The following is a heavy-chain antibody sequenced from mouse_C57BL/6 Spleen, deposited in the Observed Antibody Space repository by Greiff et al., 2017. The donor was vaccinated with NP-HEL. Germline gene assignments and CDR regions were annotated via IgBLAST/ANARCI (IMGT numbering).Heavy chain of an antibody. CDR3: ARDMNGLGYDDAMDY. J-gene: IGHJ4*01. D-gene: IGHD2-2*01. CDR2: IYPGDGDT. CDR1: GYAFSSSW. Sequence: QVQLQQSGPELVKPGASVKISCKASGYAFSSSWMNWVKQRPGKGLEWIGRIYPGDGDTNYNGKFKGKATLTADKSSSTAYMQLSSLTSEDSAVYFCARDMNGLGYDDAMDYWGQGTSVTVSS. V-gene: IGHV1-82*01.